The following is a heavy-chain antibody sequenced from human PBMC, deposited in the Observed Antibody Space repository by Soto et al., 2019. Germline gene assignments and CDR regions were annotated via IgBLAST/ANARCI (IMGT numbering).Heavy chain of an antibody. CDR2: TRNKANSYTS. J-gene: IGHJ4*02. Sequence: GVSLRLSCAASGFTFSDYYMDWVRQLPGKGLEWVGRTRNKANSYTSEYAPSVKGRFTISRHDSEDSMFLQLNSLKTEDTAVYYCARDTGGSYDFWGQGALVTVSS. D-gene: IGHD1-26*01. CDR1: GFTFSDYY. CDR3: ARDTGGSYDF. V-gene: IGHV3-72*01.